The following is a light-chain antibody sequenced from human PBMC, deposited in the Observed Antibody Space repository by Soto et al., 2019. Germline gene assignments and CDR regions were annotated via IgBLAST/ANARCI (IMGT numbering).Light chain of an antibody. CDR1: QSVSSY. CDR2: DAS. CDR3: QQRSNWPLT. Sequence: EIVLTQSPATLSLSPGERATLSCRASQSVSSYLAWYQQKPGQAPRVLIYDASNRATGIPARFSGSGSGTDFALTISSLEPEDCAVYYCQQRSNWPLTFGGGTKVEIK. V-gene: IGKV3-11*01. J-gene: IGKJ4*01.